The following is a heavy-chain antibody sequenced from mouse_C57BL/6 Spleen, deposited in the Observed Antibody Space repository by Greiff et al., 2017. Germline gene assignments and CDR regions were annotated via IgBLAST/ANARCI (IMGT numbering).Heavy chain of an antibody. CDR1: GYTFTSYW. CDR3: ARDYGSGAWFAY. D-gene: IGHD1-1*01. J-gene: IGHJ3*01. Sequence: QVQLQQPGAELVKPGASVKLSCKASGYTFTSYWMQWVNQRSGQGREWRGEIEPSDRETNYNQKFKGKATLTVDTSSSTAYMELRSLTSEDSAVYFCARDYGSGAWFAYWGQGTLVTVSA. CDR2: IEPSDRET. V-gene: IGHV1-50*01.